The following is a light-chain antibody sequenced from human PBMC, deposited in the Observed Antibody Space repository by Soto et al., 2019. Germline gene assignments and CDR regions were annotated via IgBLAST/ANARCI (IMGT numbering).Light chain of an antibody. V-gene: IGKV3-15*01. CDR2: GAS. CDR3: QQYNKWPPRYT. Sequence: EIVMTQSPATQSVSPGERATLSCRASQSVSSNLAWYQQKPGQAPRLLIYGASTRATGIPARFSGSGSGTEFTLTISSLQSEDSAVYYCQQYNKWPPRYTFGQGTKLEIK. CDR1: QSVSSN. J-gene: IGKJ2*01.